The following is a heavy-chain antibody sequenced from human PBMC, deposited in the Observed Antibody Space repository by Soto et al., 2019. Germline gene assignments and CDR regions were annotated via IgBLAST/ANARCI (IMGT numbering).Heavy chain of an antibody. CDR3: ARDRGRPDLRDTHYYDSSDLDYGMDV. V-gene: IGHV3-7*01. CDR2: INQDGSEK. Sequence: EVRLVESGGGLVQPGGSLTLSCAASGFTFSSYWMTWVRQAPGKGLEWVANINQDGSEKYYMDSMKGRFTISRDNAKNSLRLKLNSLRAEDTAVYYCARDRGRPDLRDTHYYDSSDLDYGMDVWGQGTTVTVSS. D-gene: IGHD3-22*01. J-gene: IGHJ6*02. CDR1: GFTFSSYW.